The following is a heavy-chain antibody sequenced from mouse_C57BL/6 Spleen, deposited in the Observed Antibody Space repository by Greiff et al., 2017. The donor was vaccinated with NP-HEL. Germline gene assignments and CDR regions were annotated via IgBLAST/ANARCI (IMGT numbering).Heavy chain of an antibody. D-gene: IGHD2-4*01. CDR2: IYPGDGDT. Sequence: QVQLQQSGAELVKPGASVKISCKASGYAFSSYWMNWVKQRPGKGLEWIGQIYPGDGDTNYNGKFKGKATLTADKSSSTAYMQLSSLTSEDSAVYFCARWLYDYDWDFDVWGTGTTVTVSS. V-gene: IGHV1-80*01. CDR3: ARWLYDYDWDFDV. CDR1: GYAFSSYW. J-gene: IGHJ1*03.